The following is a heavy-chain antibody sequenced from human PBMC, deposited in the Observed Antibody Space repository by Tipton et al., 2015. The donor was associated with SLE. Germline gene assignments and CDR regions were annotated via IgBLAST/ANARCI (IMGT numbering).Heavy chain of an antibody. CDR3: ATSGSSGEYFQH. V-gene: IGHV4-39*07. Sequence: TLSLTCTVSGGSISSSSYYWGWIRQPPGKGLEWIGSIYYSGSTYYNPSLKSRVTISVDTSKNQFSLKLSSVTAADTAVYYCATSGSSGEYFQHWGQGTLVTVSS. J-gene: IGHJ1*01. CDR1: GGSISSSSYY. CDR2: IYYSGST. D-gene: IGHD6-25*01.